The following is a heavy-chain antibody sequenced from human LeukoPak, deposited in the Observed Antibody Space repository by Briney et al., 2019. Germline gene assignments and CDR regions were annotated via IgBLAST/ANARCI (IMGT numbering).Heavy chain of an antibody. CDR1: GFTFSSYE. Sequence: QPGGSLRLSCAASGFTFSSYEMNWVRQAPGKGLEWVSYISSSGSTIYCADSVKGRFTISRDNAKNSLYLQMNSLRAEDTAVYYCARAVWELHPFDYWGQGTLVTVSS. CDR2: ISSSGSTI. J-gene: IGHJ4*02. D-gene: IGHD1-26*01. V-gene: IGHV3-48*03. CDR3: ARAVWELHPFDY.